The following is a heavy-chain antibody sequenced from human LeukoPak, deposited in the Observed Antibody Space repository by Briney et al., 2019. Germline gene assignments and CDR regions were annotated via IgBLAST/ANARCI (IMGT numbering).Heavy chain of an antibody. J-gene: IGHJ5*02. V-gene: IGHV1-46*01. CDR3: AGGAWFGELYYWFDP. CDR1: GYTFTSYY. D-gene: IGHD3-10*01. CDR2: INPSGGST. Sequence: ASVKVSCKASGYTFTSYYMHWVRQAPGQGLEWMGIINPSGGSTSYAQKFQGRVTITADKSTSTAYMELSSLRSEDTAVYYCAGGAWFGELYYWFDPWGQGTLVTVSS.